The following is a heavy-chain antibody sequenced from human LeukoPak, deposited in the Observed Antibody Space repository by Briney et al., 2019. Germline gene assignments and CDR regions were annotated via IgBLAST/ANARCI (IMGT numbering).Heavy chain of an antibody. CDR3: ARVDCGGDCPLFDL. Sequence: GGSLRLSCTTSGFTFGDFSMSWFRLAPGKGLEWLTFIRSNNYGGTTEYAASVRGRFIMSRDDSKRVAFLQMNSLKTEDTAVYYCARVDCGGDCPLFDLWGRGTLVTVSS. CDR2: IRSNNYGGTT. D-gene: IGHD2-21*02. CDR1: GFTFGDFS. V-gene: IGHV3-49*03. J-gene: IGHJ5*02.